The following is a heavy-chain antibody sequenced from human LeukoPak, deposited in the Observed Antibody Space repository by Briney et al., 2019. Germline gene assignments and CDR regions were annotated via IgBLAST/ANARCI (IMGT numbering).Heavy chain of an antibody. CDR1: GFTFSSYA. V-gene: IGHV3-23*01. J-gene: IGHJ4*02. CDR2: ISISGDDT. CDR3: ANEIRPNDY. D-gene: IGHD4-17*01. Sequence: GGSLRLSCAASGFTFSSYAMTWVRQAPGKGLEWLSAISISGDDTYYADSVKGRFTISRDNSKNTLYLQMNSLSADDTAMYYCANEIRPNDYWGQGTLVTVSS.